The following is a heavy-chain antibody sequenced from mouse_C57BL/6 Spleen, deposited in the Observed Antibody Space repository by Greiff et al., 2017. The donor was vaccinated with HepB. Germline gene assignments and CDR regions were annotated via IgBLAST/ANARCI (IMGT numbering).Heavy chain of an antibody. Sequence: EVQLQQSGPELVKPGASVKISCKASGFTFTDYYMNWVKQSHGKSLEWIGDINPNNGGTSYNQKFKGKATLTVDKSSSTAYMELRSLTSEDSAVYYCARRGYDGYYVRAMDYWGQGTSVTVSS. CDR2: INPNNGGT. CDR1: GFTFTDYY. D-gene: IGHD2-3*01. J-gene: IGHJ4*01. V-gene: IGHV1-26*01. CDR3: ARRGYDGYYVRAMDY.